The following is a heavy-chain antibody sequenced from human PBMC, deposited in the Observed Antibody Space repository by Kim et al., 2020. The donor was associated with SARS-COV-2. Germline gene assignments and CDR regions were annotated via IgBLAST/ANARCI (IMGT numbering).Heavy chain of an antibody. V-gene: IGHV3-30*18. CDR2: ISYDGSNK. CDR1: GFTFSSYG. D-gene: IGHD3-3*01. Sequence: GGSLRLSCAASGFTFSSYGMHWVRQAPGKGLEWVAVISYDGSNKYYADSVKGRFTISRDNSKNTLYLQMNSLRAEDTAVYYCAKPVRITIFGVVITGPHDYFDYWGQGTLVTVSS. CDR3: AKPVRITIFGVVITGPHDYFDY. J-gene: IGHJ4*02.